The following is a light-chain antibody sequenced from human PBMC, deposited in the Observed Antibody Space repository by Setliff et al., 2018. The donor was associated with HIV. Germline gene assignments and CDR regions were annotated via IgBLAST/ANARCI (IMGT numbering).Light chain of an antibody. CDR2: QDD. J-gene: IGLJ1*01. CDR3: QAWDSSTAAYV. Sequence: SYELTQPTSVSVSPGQTASITCSGDKLGDKYACWYQQKPGQSPVVVVYQDDKRPSGIPERFSGSNSGNTATLTISGTQAMDEADYYCQAWDSSTAAYVFGTGTKVTVL. V-gene: IGLV3-1*01. CDR1: KLGDKY.